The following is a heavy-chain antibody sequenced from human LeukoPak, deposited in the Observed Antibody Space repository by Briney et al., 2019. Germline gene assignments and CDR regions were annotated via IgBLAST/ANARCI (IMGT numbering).Heavy chain of an antibody. CDR1: GGPFSGYY. CDR3: ARGDYYYDSSGPDGTFDY. V-gene: IGHV4-34*01. D-gene: IGHD3-22*01. Sequence: SETLSLTCSVYGGPFSGYYWGWIRQPPGKGVGWIEEINHSGSTNYNPSLKSRVTISVDTSKNQFSLKLSSETAADTAVYYCARGDYYYDSSGPDGTFDYWGQGTLVTVSS. J-gene: IGHJ4*02. CDR2: INHSGST.